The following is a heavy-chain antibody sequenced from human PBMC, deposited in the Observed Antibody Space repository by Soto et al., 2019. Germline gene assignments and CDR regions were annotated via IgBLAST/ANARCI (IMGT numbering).Heavy chain of an antibody. Sequence: VQLQGSGPGLVKPSQTLSLTCTVSGASVNTGDYYWGYIRQPPGKGLEWLGYIFYRGDTYYNPSLKSRATISLNTARNQFSLTLTSVTGADTAVYYCVGTGTTDDFWGQGTLVTVSS. D-gene: IGHD1-7*01. J-gene: IGHJ1*01. CDR2: IFYRGDT. CDR1: GASVNTGDYY. V-gene: IGHV4-30-4*01. CDR3: VGTGTTDDF.